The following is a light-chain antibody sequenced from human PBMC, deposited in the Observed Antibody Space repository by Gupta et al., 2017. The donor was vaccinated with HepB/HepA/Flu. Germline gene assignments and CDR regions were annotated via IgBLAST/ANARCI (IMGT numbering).Light chain of an antibody. J-gene: IGKJ2*01. CDR1: RDISNY. Sequence: DIQMTQSPSSLSASVGDRVTITCQANRDISNYLNWYQQKPGKAPKLLIYDASILETGVPSRFSGSGSGTDFNFTINSLQPEDTETDYCQHYDNLHKYTFGQGTNLEI. CDR3: QHYDNLHKYT. CDR2: DAS. V-gene: IGKV1-33*01.